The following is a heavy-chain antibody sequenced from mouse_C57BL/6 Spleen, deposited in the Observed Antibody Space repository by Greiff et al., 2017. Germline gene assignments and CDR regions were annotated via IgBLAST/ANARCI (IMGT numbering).Heavy chain of an antibody. CDR2: IDPSDSYT. CDR3: ARWYSNYYFDY. V-gene: IGHV1-50*01. J-gene: IGHJ2*01. Sequence: QVQLQQSGAELVKPGASVKLSCKASGYTFTSYWMQWVKQRPGQGLEWIGEIDPSDSYTNYNQKFKGKATLTVDTSSSTAYMQLSSLTSEDSAVYYCARWYSNYYFDYWGQGTTLTVSS. D-gene: IGHD2-5*01. CDR1: GYTFTSYW.